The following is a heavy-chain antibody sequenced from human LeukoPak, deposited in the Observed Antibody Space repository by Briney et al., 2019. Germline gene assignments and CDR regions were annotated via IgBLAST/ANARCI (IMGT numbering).Heavy chain of an antibody. V-gene: IGHV3-33*01. CDR3: ARDWMWYQLLPWLRMDV. Sequence: PGGSLRLSCTTSKFTFNSYGIFWVRQAPGKGLEWVAVIWYDGSNKYYADSVKGRFTISRDNSKNTLYLQMNSLRAEDTAVYYCARDWMWYQLLPWLRMDVWGQGTTVTVSS. CDR2: IWYDGSNK. J-gene: IGHJ6*02. D-gene: IGHD2-2*01. CDR1: KFTFNSYG.